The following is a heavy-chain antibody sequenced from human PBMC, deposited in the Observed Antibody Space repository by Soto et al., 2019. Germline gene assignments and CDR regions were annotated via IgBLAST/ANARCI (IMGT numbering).Heavy chain of an antibody. CDR1: GFTFSSDG. V-gene: IGHV3-30*18. CDR3: AKDLLHNTVTTCGS. CDR2: ISYHGNDK. J-gene: IGHJ5*02. D-gene: IGHD4-17*01. Sequence: QVQLVESGGSVVQPGRSLRLSCAASGFTFSSDGMHWVRQAPGKRLEWVAVISYHGNDKYYADSVKGRFTISRDNFKSTLYLQMSSLRAEDTAIYFCAKDLLHNTVTTCGSWGQGTLVTVSS.